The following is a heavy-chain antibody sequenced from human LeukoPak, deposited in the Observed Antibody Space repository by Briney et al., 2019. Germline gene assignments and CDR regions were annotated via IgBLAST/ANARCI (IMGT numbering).Heavy chain of an antibody. D-gene: IGHD2-2*01. CDR1: EFTFSHYA. CDR3: ARDQEEYQLVFHAFDF. Sequence: GTSLRLSCAASEFTFSHYAMHWVRQAPGKGLEWVADISFDGSTKYYADFVKGRFTISRDNSKNTLYLQMNSLRTEDTAVYYCARDQEEYQLVFHAFDFWGQGTMVTVSS. V-gene: IGHV3-30-3*01. CDR2: ISFDGSTK. J-gene: IGHJ3*01.